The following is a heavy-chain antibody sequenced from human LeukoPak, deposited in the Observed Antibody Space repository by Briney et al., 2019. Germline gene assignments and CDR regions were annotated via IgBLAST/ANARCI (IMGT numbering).Heavy chain of an antibody. CDR3: ARDFPLGSSSLVAFDI. V-gene: IGHV1-8*01. D-gene: IGHD6-6*01. CDR1: GYTFTSYD. CDR2: MNPNSGNT. J-gene: IGHJ3*02. Sequence: ASVKVSCKASGYTFTSYDVNWVRQATGQGLGRMGWMNPNSGNTGYAQKFQGRVTMTRNTSISTAYMELSSLRSEDTAVYYCARDFPLGSSSLVAFDIWGQGTMVTVSS.